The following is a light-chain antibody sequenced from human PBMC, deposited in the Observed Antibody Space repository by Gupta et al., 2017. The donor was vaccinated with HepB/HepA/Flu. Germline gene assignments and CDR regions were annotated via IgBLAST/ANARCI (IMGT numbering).Light chain of an antibody. CDR2: LNRDGSH. J-gene: IGLJ3*02. CDR1: SGYTNYI. Sequence: QLVLTQSPSASASLGASVTLTCPLSSGYTNYIITWHQQQPGKGPRFLMRLNRDGSHNKGDGIPDRFSGSTSGAERYLTISSLQPEDEADYYCQTWGPGIQVFGGGTRLTVL. CDR3: QTWGPGIQV. V-gene: IGLV4-69*01.